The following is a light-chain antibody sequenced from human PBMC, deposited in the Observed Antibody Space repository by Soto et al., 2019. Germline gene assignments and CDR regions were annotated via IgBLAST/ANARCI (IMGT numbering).Light chain of an antibody. CDR1: QPISDW. V-gene: IGKV1-5*03. J-gene: IGKJ1*01. Sequence: DIQMTQSPSTLPASVGDRVTITCRASQPISDWLAWYQQKPGKVPKLLIYKASSLESGVPSRFSSSGSGTEFSLTIRSLQPYEFSTYYCQQYHLYWTFGQGTKVDIK. CDR3: QQYHLYWT. CDR2: KAS.